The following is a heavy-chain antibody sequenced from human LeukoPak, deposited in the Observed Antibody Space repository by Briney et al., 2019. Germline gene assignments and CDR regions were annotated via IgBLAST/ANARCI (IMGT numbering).Heavy chain of an antibody. V-gene: IGHV1-46*01. CDR2: INPAAGNT. J-gene: IGHJ5*02. Sequence: GASVKVSCKASGYTFTTYYIHWVRQAPGQGLEWMGIINPAAGNTNYAQKFQGRVTMTRDTSTSTVYMELNSLRSEDTAVYYCARDLVGATGWFDPWGQGTLVTVSS. D-gene: IGHD1-26*01. CDR3: ARDLVGATGWFDP. CDR1: GYTFTTYY.